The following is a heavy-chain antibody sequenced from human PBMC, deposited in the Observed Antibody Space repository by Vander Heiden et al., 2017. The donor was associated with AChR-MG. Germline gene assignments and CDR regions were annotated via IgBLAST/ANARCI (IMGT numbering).Heavy chain of an antibody. D-gene: IGHD3-10*01. CDR1: GFTFSSYG. J-gene: IGHJ4*02. CDR3: ATLTGGYFDY. Sequence: QVQLVESGGGVVQPGRSLRLYCAASGFTFSSYGMHWVRQAPGKGLEWVAVISYDGSNKYYADSVKGRFTISRDNSKNTLYLQMNSLRAEDTAVYYCATLTGGYFDYWGQGTLVTVSS. V-gene: IGHV3-30*03. CDR2: ISYDGSNK.